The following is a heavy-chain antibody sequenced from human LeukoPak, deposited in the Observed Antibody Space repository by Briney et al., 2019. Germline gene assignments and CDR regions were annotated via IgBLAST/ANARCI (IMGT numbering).Heavy chain of an antibody. D-gene: IGHD3-3*01. V-gene: IGHV3-23*01. Sequence: QAGGSLRLSCAASGFTFNNYAMTWVRQAPGKGLEWVSGLSGSGGSTYYADSVKGRFTISRDNSKNTLYLQMNNMRTGDTAVYYCAREALEWSPPDIWGQGTTVTVSS. CDR2: LSGSGGST. CDR3: AREALEWSPPDI. J-gene: IGHJ3*02. CDR1: GFTFNNYA.